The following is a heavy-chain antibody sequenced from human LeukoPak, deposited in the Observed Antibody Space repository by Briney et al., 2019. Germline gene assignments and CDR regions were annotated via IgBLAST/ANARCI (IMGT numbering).Heavy chain of an antibody. Sequence: GASVKVSCKASGYTFTGYHIHWVRQAPGQGLEWMGRINPYSGDTNFAQKFQGRVTMTRDTSITTAYMDLSSLTPDDTAVYFCAGDQGSLTRSWYTGYWGQGTQVTVSS. V-gene: IGHV1-2*06. D-gene: IGHD6-13*01. CDR2: INPYSGDT. CDR3: AGDQGSLTRSWYTGY. CDR1: GYTFTGYH. J-gene: IGHJ4*02.